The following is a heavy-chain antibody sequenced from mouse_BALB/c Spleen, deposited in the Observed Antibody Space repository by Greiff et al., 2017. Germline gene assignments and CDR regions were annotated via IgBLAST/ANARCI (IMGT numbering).Heavy chain of an antibody. Sequence: EVQLVESGGGLVKPGGSLKLSCAASGFTFSSYTMSWVRQTPEKRLEWVATISSGGSYTYYPDSVKGRFTISRDNAKNTLYLQMSSLKSEDTAMYYCTRDITTAFAYWGQGTLVTVSA. CDR2: ISSGGSYT. J-gene: IGHJ3*01. CDR1: GFTFSSYT. V-gene: IGHV5-6-4*01. CDR3: TRDITTAFAY. D-gene: IGHD1-2*01.